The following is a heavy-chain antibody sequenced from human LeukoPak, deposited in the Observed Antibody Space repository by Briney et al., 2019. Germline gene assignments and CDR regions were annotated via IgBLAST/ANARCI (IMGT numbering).Heavy chain of an antibody. J-gene: IGHJ4*02. CDR3: ARTFHDYGDPVGFDY. CDR2: IYHSGST. V-gene: IGHV4-30-2*01. Sequence: SETLSLTCAVSCGSISSGGYSWSWIRQPPGKGLEWIGYIYHSGSTYYNPSLKSRVTISVDRSKNQFSLKLSSVTAADTAVYYCARTFHDYGDPVGFDYWGQGTLVAVSS. D-gene: IGHD4-17*01. CDR1: CGSISSGGYS.